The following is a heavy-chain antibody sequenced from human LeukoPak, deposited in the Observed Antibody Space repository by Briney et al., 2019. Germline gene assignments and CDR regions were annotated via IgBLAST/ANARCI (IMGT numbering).Heavy chain of an antibody. CDR3: AREVPWVWNFDL. V-gene: IGHV4-59*12. CDR1: GGSISSYY. CDR2: IYYSGST. D-gene: IGHD1-26*01. Sequence: SETLSLTCTVSGGSISSYYWSWIRQPPGKGLEWIGYIYYSGSTGYNPSLKSRVTISVDTSKNQFSLKLSSVTAADTAVYYCAREVPWVWNFDLWGRGTLVTVSS. J-gene: IGHJ2*01.